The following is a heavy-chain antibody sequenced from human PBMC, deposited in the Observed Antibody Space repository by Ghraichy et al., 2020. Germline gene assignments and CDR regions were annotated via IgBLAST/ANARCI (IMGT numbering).Heavy chain of an antibody. Sequence: SVKVSCKASGGTFSSYAISWVRQAPGQGLEWMGGIIPIFGTANYAQKFQGRVTITADESTSTAYMELSSLRSEDTAVYYCARPSRGVVVPAAMYYYYYYMDVWGKGTTVTVSS. CDR2: IIPIFGTA. D-gene: IGHD2-2*01. CDR3: ARPSRGVVVPAAMYYYYYYMDV. J-gene: IGHJ6*03. CDR1: GGTFSSYA. V-gene: IGHV1-69*13.